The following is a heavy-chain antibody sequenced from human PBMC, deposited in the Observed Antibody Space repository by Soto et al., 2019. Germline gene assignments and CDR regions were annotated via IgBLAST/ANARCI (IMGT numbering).Heavy chain of an antibody. CDR2: IYSGGST. CDR3: ARGPGGFGDFSLDY. V-gene: IGHV4-4*07. CDR1: GGSISQYY. Sequence: QVQLQESGPGLVKPSETLSLSCGVSGGSISQYYWSWIRQPAGKGLEWIGRIYSGGSTNYTPSLESRVTMSVDTYKNQFSLKLSSVTAADTAVYYCARGPGGFGDFSLDYWGQGTLVTVSS. D-gene: IGHD3-10*01. J-gene: IGHJ4*02.